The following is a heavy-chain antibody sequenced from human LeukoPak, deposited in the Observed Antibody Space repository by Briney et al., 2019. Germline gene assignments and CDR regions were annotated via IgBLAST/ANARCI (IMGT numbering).Heavy chain of an antibody. D-gene: IGHD3-16*01. J-gene: IGHJ3*02. CDR2: ISAYNGNT. V-gene: IGHV1-18*01. CDR3: ARGTGDQMTPPDDAFDI. Sequence: VASVKVSCKASGYTFTSYGISWVRQAPGQGLECMGWISAYNGNTNYAQKLQGRVTMTTDTSTSTAYMELRSLRSDDTAVYYCARGTGDQMTPPDDAFDIWGQGTMVTVSS. CDR1: GYTFTSYG.